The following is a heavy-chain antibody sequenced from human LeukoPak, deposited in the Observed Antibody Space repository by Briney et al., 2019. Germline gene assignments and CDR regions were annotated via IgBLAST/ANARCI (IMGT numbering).Heavy chain of an antibody. Sequence: SVTVSCKASGGTFSSYAFSWVRQAPGQGLEWMGGIIPIFGTANYAQKFQSRVTITADESTSTAYMELSSLRSEDTAVYYCARDLRHSSGWYRGDKDAFDIWGQGTMVTVSS. V-gene: IGHV1-69*01. J-gene: IGHJ3*02. CDR1: GGTFSSYA. CDR2: IIPIFGTA. CDR3: ARDLRHSSGWYRGDKDAFDI. D-gene: IGHD6-19*01.